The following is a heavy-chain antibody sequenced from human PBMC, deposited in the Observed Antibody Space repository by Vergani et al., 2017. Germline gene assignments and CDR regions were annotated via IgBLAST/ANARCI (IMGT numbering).Heavy chain of an antibody. CDR1: GGSFSGYY. J-gene: IGHJ3*02. V-gene: IGHV4-34*01. D-gene: IGHD2-8*01. Sequence: QLQLQESGSGLVKPSETLSLTCAVYGGSFSGYYWSWIRQPPGKGLEWIGEINHSGSTNYNPSLKSRVTISVDTSKNQFSLKLSSVTAADTAVYYCAMYESLDAFDIWGQGTMVTVSS. CDR2: INHSGST. CDR3: AMYESLDAFDI.